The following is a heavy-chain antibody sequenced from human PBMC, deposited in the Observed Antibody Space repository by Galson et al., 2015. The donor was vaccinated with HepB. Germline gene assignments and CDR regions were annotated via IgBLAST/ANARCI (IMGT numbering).Heavy chain of an antibody. V-gene: IGHV3-74*01. CDR1: GLTFSSYW. CDR3: ARGPYGDYGADVGALDY. D-gene: IGHD4-17*01. J-gene: IGHJ4*02. Sequence: SLRLSCAASGLTFSSYWMHWVRQAPGKGLVWVSRINSDGGSTSYADSVKGRFTISRDNAKNTLYLQMNSLRAEDTAVYYCARGPYGDYGADVGALDYWGQGTLVTVSS. CDR2: INSDGGST.